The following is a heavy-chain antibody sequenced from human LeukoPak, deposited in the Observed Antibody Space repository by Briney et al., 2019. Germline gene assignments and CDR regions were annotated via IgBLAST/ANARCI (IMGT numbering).Heavy chain of an antibody. D-gene: IGHD6-19*01. CDR3: ARIPAVAPADY. Sequence: GGSLRLSCAASGFTFSDYYMSWIRQAPGKGLEWISYISSSGSIVNYADSVKGRFTISRDNAKDSLYLQVNSLRAEDTAVYHCARIPAVAPADYWGQGTLVTVSS. CDR1: GFTFSDYY. J-gene: IGHJ4*02. CDR2: ISSSGSIV. V-gene: IGHV3-11*01.